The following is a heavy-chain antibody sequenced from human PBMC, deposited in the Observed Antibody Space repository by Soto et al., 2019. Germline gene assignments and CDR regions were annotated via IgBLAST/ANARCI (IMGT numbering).Heavy chain of an antibody. J-gene: IGHJ5*02. V-gene: IGHV1-3*01. CDR3: ARDATVGYYDSSGYYYKWFDP. D-gene: IGHD3-22*01. CDR1: GYTFTSYA. Sequence: ASVKVSCKASGYTFTSYAMHWVRQAPGQRLEWMGWINAGNGNTKYSQKFQGRVTITRDTSASTDYMELSRLRSEDTAVYYCARDATVGYYDSSGYYYKWFDPWGQGTLVPVSS. CDR2: INAGNGNT.